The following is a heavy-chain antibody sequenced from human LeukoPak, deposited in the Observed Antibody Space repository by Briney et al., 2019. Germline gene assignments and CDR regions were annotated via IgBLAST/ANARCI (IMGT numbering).Heavy chain of an antibody. J-gene: IGHJ4*02. CDR1: GGSICSYY. CDR2: IYYSGCT. D-gene: IGHD5-18*01. CDR3: ARGLLVDTAMVQYYFDY. Sequence: SETLSLTCTVSGGSICSYYCIWLRQPPGKGLEWIGYIYYSGCTNYNPSLKSRVTISVDSSKNQFSLKLSSVTAADTAVYYCARGLLVDTAMVQYYFDYLGQGTLVTVSS. V-gene: IGHV4-59*01.